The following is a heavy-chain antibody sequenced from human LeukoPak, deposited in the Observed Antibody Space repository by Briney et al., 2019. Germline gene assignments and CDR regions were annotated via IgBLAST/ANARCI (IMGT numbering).Heavy chain of an antibody. J-gene: IGHJ4*02. CDR3: AKDRVLWSGELWEGYFDY. CDR1: GFTFSSYA. V-gene: IGHV3-23*01. Sequence: EGSLRLSCAASGFTFSSYAMSWVRQAPGKGLEWVSAISGSGGSTYYADSVKGRFTISRDNSKNTLYLQMNSLRAEDTAVYYCAKDRVLWSGELWEGYFDYWGQGTLVTVSS. D-gene: IGHD3-10*01. CDR2: ISGSGGST.